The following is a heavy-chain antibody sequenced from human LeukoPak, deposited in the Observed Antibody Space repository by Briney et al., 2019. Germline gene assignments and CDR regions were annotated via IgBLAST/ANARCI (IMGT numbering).Heavy chain of an antibody. Sequence: GVSVKVSCKASGGTFSSYAISWVRQAPGQGHEWMGRIIPILGIANYAQKFQGRVTITADKSTSTAYMELSSLRSEDTAVYYCARDLPPYYYDSSGYYQYDYWGQGTLVTVSS. V-gene: IGHV1-69*04. CDR1: GGTFSSYA. CDR3: ARDLPPYYYDSSGYYQYDY. D-gene: IGHD3-22*01. CDR2: IIPILGIA. J-gene: IGHJ4*02.